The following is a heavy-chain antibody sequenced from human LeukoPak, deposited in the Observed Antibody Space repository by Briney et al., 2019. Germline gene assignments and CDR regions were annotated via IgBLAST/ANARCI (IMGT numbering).Heavy chain of an antibody. CDR2: MSPNSGNT. CDR3: ARGPPNWGYDY. V-gene: IGHV1-8*01. CDR1: GYTFTSYD. J-gene: IGHJ4*02. D-gene: IGHD7-27*01. Sequence: VKVSCKASGYTFTSYDINWVRQATGQGLEWMGWMSPNSGNTGYAQKFQGRVTMTRSTSMSTAYMELSSLRSEDTAVYYCARGPPNWGYDYWGQGTLVTVSS.